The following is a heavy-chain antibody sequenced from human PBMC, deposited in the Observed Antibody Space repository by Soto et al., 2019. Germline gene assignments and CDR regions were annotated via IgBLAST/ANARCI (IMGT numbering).Heavy chain of an antibody. J-gene: IGHJ4*02. CDR3: ASSSYQSDIVIVPAAPFDC. CDR2: VYYSGST. D-gene: IGHD2-2*01. CDR1: GGSISSGGYY. Sequence: QVQLQESGPGLVKPSQTLSLTCTVSGGSISSGGYYWSWIRQHPGKALEWIGYVYYSGSTYYNPYLKRRVTISVDPSKNQFSLKLSSVTAADTAVYYCASSSYQSDIVIVPAAPFDCWGQGTLVTVSS. V-gene: IGHV4-31*03.